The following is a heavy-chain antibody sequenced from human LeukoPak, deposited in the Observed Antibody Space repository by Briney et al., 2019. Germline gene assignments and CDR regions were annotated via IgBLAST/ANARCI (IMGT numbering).Heavy chain of an antibody. V-gene: IGHV3-74*01. CDR2: INSDGRST. J-gene: IGHJ1*01. CDR1: GFTFSSYW. CDR3: VRGGSTHFQH. D-gene: IGHD3-16*01. Sequence: GGSLRLSCAASGFTFSSYWMHWVRQAPGKGLVWVSRINSDGRSTSYADSVKGRFTVSRDNAENTLYLQMNSLRAEDTAVYYCVRGGSTHFQHWGQGTLVTVSS.